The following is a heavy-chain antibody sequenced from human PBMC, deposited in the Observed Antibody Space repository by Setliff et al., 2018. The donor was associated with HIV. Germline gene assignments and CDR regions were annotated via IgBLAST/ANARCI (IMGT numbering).Heavy chain of an antibody. V-gene: IGHV3-48*04. CDR3: ARGPQQTGWYGGACDV. J-gene: IGHJ3*01. D-gene: IGHD6-19*01. Sequence: GGSLRLSCAASGFTLSNFWMTWVRPAPGKGLEWVSYISSTSSNIYYVDSVKGRFTISRDNTNNSLYRKLNSLRAEDTAVYYCARGPQQTGWYGGACDVWGQGTMVTVSS. CDR2: ISSTSSNI. CDR1: GFTLSNFW.